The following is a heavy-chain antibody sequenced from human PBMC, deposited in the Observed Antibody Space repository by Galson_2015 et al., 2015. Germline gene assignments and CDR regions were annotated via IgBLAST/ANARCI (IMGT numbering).Heavy chain of an antibody. Sequence: SVKVSCKASGYTFTSYDINWVRQATGQGLEWMGWMNPNSGNTGYAQKFQGRVTMTRNTSISTAYMELSSLRSEDTAVYYCARRSSFITMVRGVIKQYNWFDPSGQGTLVTVSS. V-gene: IGHV1-8*01. CDR2: MNPNSGNT. CDR1: GYTFTSYD. CDR3: ARRSSFITMVRGVIKQYNWFDP. D-gene: IGHD3-10*01. J-gene: IGHJ5*02.